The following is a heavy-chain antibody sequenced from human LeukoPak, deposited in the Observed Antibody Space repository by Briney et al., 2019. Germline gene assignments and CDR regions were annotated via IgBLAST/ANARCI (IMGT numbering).Heavy chain of an antibody. D-gene: IGHD6-6*01. CDR2: IYYSGST. V-gene: IGHV4-30-4*01. CDR1: GGSISSGDYY. J-gene: IGHJ2*01. Sequence: TSETLSLTCTVSGGSISSGDYYWSWIRQPPGTGLEWIVYIYYSGSTYYNPSLKSRVTISVDTSKNQFSLKLSSVTAADTAVYYCGGYSSSPSHWYFDLWGRGTLVTVSS. CDR3: GGYSSSPSHWYFDL.